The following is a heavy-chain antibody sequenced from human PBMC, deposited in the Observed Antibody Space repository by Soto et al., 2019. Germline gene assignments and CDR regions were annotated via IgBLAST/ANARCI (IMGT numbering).Heavy chain of an antibody. V-gene: IGHV4-34*01. CDR3: ATRITVFGLLIPPFEP. Sequence: PSETLSLTCAVYGGSVNGYYWNWIRQPPGKGLEWIGEINHTGDTHYNPSLKSRVTMSVDTSKNQFSLRLSSVTAADTAIYYCATRITVFGLLIPPFEPWGQGTQVTVSS. D-gene: IGHD3-3*01. J-gene: IGHJ5*02. CDR1: GGSVNGYY. CDR2: INHTGDT.